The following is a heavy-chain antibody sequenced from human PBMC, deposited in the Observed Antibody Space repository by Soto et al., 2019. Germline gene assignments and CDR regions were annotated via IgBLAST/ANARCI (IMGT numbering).Heavy chain of an antibody. V-gene: IGHV3-49*03. CDR3: TTHYYDSSGYYPNWFDP. CDR1: GFTFGDYA. D-gene: IGHD3-22*01. J-gene: IGHJ5*02. Sequence: GGSLRLSCTASGFTFGDYAMSWFRQAPGKGLEWVGFIRSKAYGGTTEYAASVKGRFTISRDDSKSIAYLQMNSLKTEDTAVYYCTTHYYDSSGYYPNWFDPWGQGTLVTV. CDR2: IRSKAYGGTT.